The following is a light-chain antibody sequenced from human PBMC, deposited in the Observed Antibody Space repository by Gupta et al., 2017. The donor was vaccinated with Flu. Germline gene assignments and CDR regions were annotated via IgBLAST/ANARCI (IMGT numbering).Light chain of an antibody. J-gene: IGLJ2*01. Sequence: GASSDVGSNNYVSWYQQYPGKAPKLLIYEVNKRPSGVPERFSGSKSGNTASLTVSGLQAEDEADYFCSSYTGTKTLFGGGTKVTVL. CDR2: EVN. CDR3: SSYTGTKTL. CDR1: SSDVGSNNY. V-gene: IGLV2-8*01.